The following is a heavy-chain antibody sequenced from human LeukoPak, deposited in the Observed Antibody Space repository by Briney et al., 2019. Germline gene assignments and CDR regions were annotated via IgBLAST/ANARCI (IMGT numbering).Heavy chain of an antibody. CDR3: ARGRVEMATIDFDY. Sequence: SETLSLTCTVSGGSISSYYWSWIRQPAGKGLEWIGRIYTSGSTNYNPSLKSRVTISVDTSKNQFSLKLSSVTAADTAMYYCARGRVEMATIDFDYWGQGTLVTVSS. V-gene: IGHV4-4*07. CDR1: GGSISSYY. CDR2: IYTSGST. J-gene: IGHJ4*02. D-gene: IGHD5-24*01.